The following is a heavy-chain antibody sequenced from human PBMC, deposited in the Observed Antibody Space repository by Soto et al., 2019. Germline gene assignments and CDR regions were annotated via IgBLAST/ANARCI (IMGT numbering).Heavy chain of an antibody. D-gene: IGHD3-22*01. CDR1: GFSLSTSGMC. CDR2: IDWDDDK. CDR3: ARLRYYYDSSGYPLNWFDP. J-gene: IGHJ5*02. Sequence: SGPTLVNPTQTLTLTCTFSGFSLSTSGMCVSWIRQPPGKALEWLALIDWDDDKYYSTSLKTRLTISKDTSKNQVVLTMTNMDPVDTATYYCARLRYYYDSSGYPLNWFDPWGQGTLVTVSS. V-gene: IGHV2-70*01.